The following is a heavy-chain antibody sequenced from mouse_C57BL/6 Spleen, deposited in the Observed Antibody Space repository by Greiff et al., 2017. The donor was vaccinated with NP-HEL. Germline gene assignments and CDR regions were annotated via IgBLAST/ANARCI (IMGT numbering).Heavy chain of an antibody. CDR1: GYAFSSSW. J-gene: IGHJ2*01. CDR2: IYPGDGDT. CDR3: ARECILYYFDY. Sequence: VKLMESGPELVKPGASVKISCKASGYAFSSSWMNWVKQRPGKGLEWIGRIYPGDGDTNYNGKFKGKATLTADKSSSTAYMQLSSLTSEDSAVYFCARECILYYFDYWGQGTTLTVSS. V-gene: IGHV1-82*01.